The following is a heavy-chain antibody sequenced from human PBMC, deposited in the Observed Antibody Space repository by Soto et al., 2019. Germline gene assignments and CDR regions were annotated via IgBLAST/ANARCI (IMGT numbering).Heavy chain of an antibody. D-gene: IGHD5-18*01. Sequence: QVQLVQSGAEVKKPGASVKISCKASGYTFTSYGISWVRQAPGQGLEWMGWISAYNGNTNYAQKLQGRVTMTTDTSTSTAYMELRSLRSDDTAVYYCARDSPTIQDSYYGMDVWGQGTTVTVSS. J-gene: IGHJ6*02. CDR3: ARDSPTIQDSYYGMDV. V-gene: IGHV1-18*01. CDR2: ISAYNGNT. CDR1: GYTFTSYG.